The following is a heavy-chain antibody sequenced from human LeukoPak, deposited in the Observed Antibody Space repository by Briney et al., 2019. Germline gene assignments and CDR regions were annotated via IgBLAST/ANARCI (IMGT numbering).Heavy chain of an antibody. J-gene: IGHJ4*02. CDR2: ISGSGGTT. CDR3: AKDRGVTFGGADLDY. V-gene: IGHV3-23*01. Sequence: GGSLRLSCAASGFTFSNYAMSWVRQAPGKGLEWVSAISGSGGTTYYADSVKGRFTISRDNSKNTLYLQMNSLRAEDTAVYYCAKDRGVTFGGADLDYWGQGTLVTVSS. CDR1: GFTFSNYA. D-gene: IGHD3-16*01.